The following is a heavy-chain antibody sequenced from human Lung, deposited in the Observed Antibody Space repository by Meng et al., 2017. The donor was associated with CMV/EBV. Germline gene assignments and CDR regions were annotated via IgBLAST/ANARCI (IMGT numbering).Heavy chain of an antibody. V-gene: IGHV3-74*01. CDR2: MKSDENRI. D-gene: IGHD1-26*01. Sequence: EVHVVESGGGLFQPGGSRRLSCEGSGFTISTHWMHWARQVPGKGLEWVSRMKSDENRINYADSVKGRFTISRDNDKNTVYLQMNSLRAEDTAVYYCARGVAEFLGWEMGHWGQGTLVTVSS. J-gene: IGHJ4*02. CDR1: GFTISTHW. CDR3: ARGVAEFLGWEMGH.